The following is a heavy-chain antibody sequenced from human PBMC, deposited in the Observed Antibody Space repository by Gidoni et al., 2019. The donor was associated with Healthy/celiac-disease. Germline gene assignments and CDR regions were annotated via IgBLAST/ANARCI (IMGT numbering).Heavy chain of an antibody. V-gene: IGHV4-39*01. CDR1: GGSISSSSYY. Sequence: QLQLQESGPGLVKPSETLSLTCTVSGGSISSSSYYWGWIRQPPGKGLEWIGSIYYSGRTYDNPSLKSRVTISVDTSKNKFSLKLSSVTAADTAVYYCARLLPSYSSSPGQTIDYWGQGTLVTVSS. D-gene: IGHD6-13*01. J-gene: IGHJ4*02. CDR3: ARLLPSYSSSPGQTIDY. CDR2: IYYSGRT.